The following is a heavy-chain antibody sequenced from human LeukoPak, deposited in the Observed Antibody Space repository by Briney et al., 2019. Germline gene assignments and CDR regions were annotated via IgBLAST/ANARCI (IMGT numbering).Heavy chain of an antibody. CDR2: ISSSSSYI. D-gene: IGHD2-2*01. V-gene: IGHV3-21*01. CDR1: GFTFSNYS. J-gene: IGHJ5*02. Sequence: GGSLRLSCAASGFTFSNYSMNWVRQAPGKGLEWVSSISSSSSYIYYADSVKGRFTISRDNAKNSLYLQMNSLRAEDTAVYYCARDNIVVVPAAMTAHNWFDPWGQGTLVTVSS. CDR3: ARDNIVVVPAAMTAHNWFDP.